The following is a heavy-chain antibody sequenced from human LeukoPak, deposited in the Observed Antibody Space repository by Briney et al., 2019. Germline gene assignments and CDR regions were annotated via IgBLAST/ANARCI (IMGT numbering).Heavy chain of an antibody. CDR2: IIVGSGAT. J-gene: IGHJ3*01. V-gene: IGHV1-58*02. CDR3: AAELYGVYTDCCTFHL. D-gene: IGHD4-17*01. CDR1: GYTLTELS. Sequence: VASVKVSCKVSGYTLTELSMHWVRQARGQRLEWIGWIIVGSGATNYAQSLQGRFTITRDMSTNTAYMELSSLGSEDSAVYYCAAELYGVYTDCCTFHLWGQGTMVTVSS.